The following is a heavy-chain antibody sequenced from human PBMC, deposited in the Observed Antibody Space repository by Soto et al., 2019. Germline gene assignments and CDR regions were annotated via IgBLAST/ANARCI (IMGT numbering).Heavy chain of an antibody. CDR1: GGSVSSANNY. J-gene: IGHJ4*02. CDR3: TRGRMPTLD. D-gene: IGHD3-16*01. V-gene: IGHV4-61*01. Sequence: HVQLQESGPGLVKPSETLSSTCSVSGGSVSSANNYWSWVRQPPGKGLEWIGYIYNSGSTNYNPSLPRRVTISVDTSKNQFSLKLSSVTAADTAVYYCTRGRMPTLDWDQRNLVTVSS. CDR2: IYNSGST.